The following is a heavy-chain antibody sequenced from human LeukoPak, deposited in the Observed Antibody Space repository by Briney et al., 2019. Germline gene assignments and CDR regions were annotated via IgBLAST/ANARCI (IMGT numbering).Heavy chain of an antibody. CDR1: GFTFSSYW. Sequence: GGSLRLSCEASGFTFSSYWMSWVRQAPGKGLEWVSSISSSSSYIYYADSVKGRFTISRDNAKNSLYLQMNSLRAEDTAVYYCARAGGAYYYGSGSCPSIDYGMDVWGQGTTVTVSS. D-gene: IGHD3-10*01. V-gene: IGHV3-21*01. CDR3: ARAGGAYYYGSGSCPSIDYGMDV. CDR2: ISSSSSYI. J-gene: IGHJ6*02.